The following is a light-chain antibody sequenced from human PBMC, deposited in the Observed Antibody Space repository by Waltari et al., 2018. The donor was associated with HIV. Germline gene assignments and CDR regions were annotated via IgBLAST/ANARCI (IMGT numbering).Light chain of an antibody. Sequence: QSVLTQPPSASGTPGQRVTISCSGRYSNIGSDNVYWYQPLPRTAPKLLIYKNMQRPSGVPDRFSGSKSGASAYLAISGLRSEDEADYYCTGWDASLSEYVFGPGTRVTV. CDR3: TGWDASLSEYV. J-gene: IGLJ1*01. CDR2: KNM. V-gene: IGLV1-47*01. CDR1: YSNIGSDN.